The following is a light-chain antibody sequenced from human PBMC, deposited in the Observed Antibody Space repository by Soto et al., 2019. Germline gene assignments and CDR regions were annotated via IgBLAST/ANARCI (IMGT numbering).Light chain of an antibody. V-gene: IGLV2-14*01. CDR1: SSDVGAYNY. J-gene: IGLJ1*01. CDR3: SSYTSSSSNYV. Sequence: QSVLTQPASVSGSPGQSITISCTGTSSDVGAYNYVSWYQQHPGKAPKLMIYDVSNRRSGVSNRFSGSKSGNTASLTISGLQTEDEADYYCSSYTSSSSNYVFGTGTKLTVL. CDR2: DVS.